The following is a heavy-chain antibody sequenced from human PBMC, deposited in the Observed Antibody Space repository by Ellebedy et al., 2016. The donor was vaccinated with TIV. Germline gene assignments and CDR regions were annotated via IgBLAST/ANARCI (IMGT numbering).Heavy chain of an antibody. J-gene: IGHJ4*02. CDR1: GFPISNFW. CDR2: TKEDGSET. V-gene: IGHV3-7*03. Sequence: PGGSLRLSCAASGFPISNFWMAWVRQAPGKGLQWVGNTKEDGSETYYVDSVKGRFTISRDNAKNSLYLQMDSLRAEDTAVYFCARAPRGGTDYWGQGTLVTVSS. CDR3: ARAPRGGTDY. D-gene: IGHD3-10*01.